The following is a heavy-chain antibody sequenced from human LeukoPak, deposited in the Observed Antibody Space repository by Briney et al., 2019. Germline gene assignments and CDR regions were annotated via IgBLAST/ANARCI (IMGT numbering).Heavy chain of an antibody. Sequence: SETLSLTCTVSGGPISSSSYYWGWIRQPPGTGLEWIGSIYYSGSTYYNPSLKSRVTISVDTSKNQFSLKLSSVTAADTAVYYCASLTDCSSTSCPLGSFDYWGQGTLVTVSP. D-gene: IGHD2-2*01. CDR1: GGPISSSSYY. V-gene: IGHV4-39*01. J-gene: IGHJ4*02. CDR2: IYYSGST. CDR3: ASLTDCSSTSCPLGSFDY.